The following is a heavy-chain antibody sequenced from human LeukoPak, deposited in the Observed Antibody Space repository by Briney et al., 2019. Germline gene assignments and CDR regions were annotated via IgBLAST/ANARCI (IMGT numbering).Heavy chain of an antibody. D-gene: IGHD4-17*01. CDR3: ARSYGDYLFDY. CDR1: GFTVSSYS. V-gene: IGHV3-48*04. J-gene: IGHJ4*02. Sequence: GGSLRLSCAASGFTVSSYSMNWVRQAPGKGLEWVSYISSSSSTIYYADSVKGRFTISRDNAKNSLYLQMNSLRAEDTAVYYCARSYGDYLFDYWGQGTLVTVSS. CDR2: ISSSSSTI.